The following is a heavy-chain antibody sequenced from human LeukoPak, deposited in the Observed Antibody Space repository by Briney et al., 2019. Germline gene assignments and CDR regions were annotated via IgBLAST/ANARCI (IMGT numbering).Heavy chain of an antibody. J-gene: IGHJ4*02. CDR1: GFTFSSYS. D-gene: IGHD2-21*02. CDR2: ISSSSSYI. V-gene: IGHV3-21*01. Sequence: GGSLRLSCAASGFTFSSYSMNWVRQAPGKGLEWVSSISSSSSYIYYADSVKGRFTISRDNAKNSLYLQMNSLRAEDTAVYYCARVTYCGGDCPDYWGQGTLVTVSS. CDR3: ARVTYCGGDCPDY.